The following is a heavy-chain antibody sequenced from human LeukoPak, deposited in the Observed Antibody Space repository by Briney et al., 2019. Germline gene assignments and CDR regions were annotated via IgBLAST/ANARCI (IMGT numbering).Heavy chain of an antibody. CDR1: GGSISSYY. CDR2: IYYSGST. V-gene: IGHV4-59*08. J-gene: IGHJ6*02. CDR3: ARLPYYYGMDV. Sequence: SETLSLTCTVSGGSISSYYWSWIRQPPGKGLEWIGYIYYSGSTNYNPSLKSRVTISVDTSKNQFSLKLSSVTAADTAVYYCARLPYYYGMDVWGQGTTVTVSS.